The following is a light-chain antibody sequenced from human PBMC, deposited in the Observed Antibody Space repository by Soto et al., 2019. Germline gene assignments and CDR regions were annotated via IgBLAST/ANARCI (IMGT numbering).Light chain of an antibody. CDR1: SSNIGAGYD. J-gene: IGLJ2*01. Sequence: QSVLTQPPSVSGAPGQRVTISCTGSSSNIGAGYDVHWYQQLPGTAPKLLIYGNYNRPSGVPDRFSGSKSGTSVSLAITGLQAEDEADYYCQSYDSSLSGSEVFGGGTKLTVL. CDR3: QSYDSSLSGSEV. V-gene: IGLV1-40*01. CDR2: GNY.